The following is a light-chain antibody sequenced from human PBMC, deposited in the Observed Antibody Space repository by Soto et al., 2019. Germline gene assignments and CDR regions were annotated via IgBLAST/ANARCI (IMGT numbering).Light chain of an antibody. CDR1: QSVSSSY. J-gene: IGKJ1*01. CDR3: RQYGSSPWT. Sequence: EIVLTQSPGTLSLSPGERATLSCRASQSVSSSYLAWYQQKPGQAPRLLIYGASSRATGIPARFIGSGSGTDFSVTTSRLEPDDFAMYYCRQYGSSPWTFGQGTKVEIK. V-gene: IGKV3-20*01. CDR2: GAS.